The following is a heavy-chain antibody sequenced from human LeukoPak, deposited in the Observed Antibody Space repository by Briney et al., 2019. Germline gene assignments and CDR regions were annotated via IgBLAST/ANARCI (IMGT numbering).Heavy chain of an antibody. CDR2: IYYSGST. J-gene: IGHJ4*02. D-gene: IGHD5-18*01. CDR3: ARQVGYSYGSNFDY. CDR1: GGSISSYH. Sequence: PSETLSLTCTVSGGSISSYHWSWIRQPPGKGLEWIGYIYYSGSTNYNPSLKSRVTISVDTSKNQFSLKLSSVTAADTAVYYCARQVGYSYGSNFDYWGQGTLVTVSS. V-gene: IGHV4-59*08.